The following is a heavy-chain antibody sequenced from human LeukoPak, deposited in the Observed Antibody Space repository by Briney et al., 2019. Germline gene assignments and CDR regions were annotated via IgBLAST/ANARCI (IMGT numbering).Heavy chain of an antibody. V-gene: IGHV4-34*01. CDR3: ARGAEGSILTGYFYYFDY. D-gene: IGHD3-9*01. J-gene: IGHJ4*02. Sequence: PSETLSLTCAVYVGSFSGYYWSWIRQPPGKGLEWIGEINHSGSTNYNPSLKSRVTISVDTSKNQFSLKLSSVTAAETAVYYCARGAEGSILTGYFYYFDYWGQGILVTVSS. CDR1: VGSFSGYY. CDR2: INHSGST.